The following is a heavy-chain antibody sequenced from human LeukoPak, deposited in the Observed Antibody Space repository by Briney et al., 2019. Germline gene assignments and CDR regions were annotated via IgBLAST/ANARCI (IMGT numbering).Heavy chain of an antibody. V-gene: IGHV4-31*11. Sequence: PSETLSLTCAVSGDSISSSDYYWSWIRQHPGKGLEWIGYIYYSGSTYYNPSLKSRVTISVDTSKNQFSLKLSSVTAADTAVYYCARHDYSNYVFDYWGQGTLVTVSS. CDR3: ARHDYSNYVFDY. J-gene: IGHJ4*02. CDR1: GDSISSSDYY. CDR2: IYYSGST. D-gene: IGHD4-11*01.